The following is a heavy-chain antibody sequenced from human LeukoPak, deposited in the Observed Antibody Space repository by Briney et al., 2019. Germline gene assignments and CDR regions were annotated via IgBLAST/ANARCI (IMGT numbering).Heavy chain of an antibody. CDR2: ISSSSTYI. Sequence: GGSLRLSCAASGFTFSSYNMNWVRQAPGKGLEWVASISSSSTYIYYAESMKGRFTISRDNAKNSLYLQMNSLRAEDTAVYYCARDPGTGGSSWYVPDNWGQGTLVTVSA. J-gene: IGHJ4*02. D-gene: IGHD6-13*01. CDR1: GFTFSSYN. CDR3: ARDPGTGGSSWYVPDN. V-gene: IGHV3-21*01.